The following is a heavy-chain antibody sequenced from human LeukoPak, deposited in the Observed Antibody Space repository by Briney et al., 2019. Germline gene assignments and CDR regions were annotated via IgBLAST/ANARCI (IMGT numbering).Heavy chain of an antibody. CDR2: ISYDGSNK. J-gene: IGHJ4*02. V-gene: IGHV3-30*04. CDR3: ARGHDY. CDR1: GFTFSSYA. Sequence: GSLRLSCAASGFTFSSYAMHWVRQAPGKGLEWVAVISYDGSNKYYADSVKGRFTISRDNSKNTLYLQMNSLRAEDTAVYYCARGHDYWGQGTLVTDSS.